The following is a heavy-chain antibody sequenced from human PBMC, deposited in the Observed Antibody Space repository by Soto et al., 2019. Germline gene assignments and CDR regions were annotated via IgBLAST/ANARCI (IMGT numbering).Heavy chain of an antibody. CDR3: ARRWGRTFDY. CDR1: GGSISSYY. Sequence: QVQLQESGPGLVKPSETLSLTCTVSGGSISSYYWSWIRQPPGKGLEWIGYIYYSGSTNYHPSLKSRVTTSVDTPKNQFSLKLSSVTAADTAVYYCARRWGRTFDYWGQGTLVTVSS. CDR2: IYYSGST. V-gene: IGHV4-59*08. J-gene: IGHJ4*02. D-gene: IGHD7-27*01.